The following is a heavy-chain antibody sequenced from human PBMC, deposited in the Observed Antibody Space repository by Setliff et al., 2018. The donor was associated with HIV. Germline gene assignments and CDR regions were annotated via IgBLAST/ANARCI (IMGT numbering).Heavy chain of an antibody. CDR3: ARGTLYYDYVWGTPFPFDY. CDR1: GYSISSGYY. Sequence: PSETLSLTCTVTGYSISSGYYWAWIRQPPGKGLEWIGSIYHSGTTYYNPSLKSRVTISVVTSKNQFSLKLSSVTAADTAVYYRARGTLYYDYVWGTPFPFDYWGQGTLVTVSS. J-gene: IGHJ4*02. CDR2: IYHSGTT. D-gene: IGHD3-16*01. V-gene: IGHV4-38-2*02.